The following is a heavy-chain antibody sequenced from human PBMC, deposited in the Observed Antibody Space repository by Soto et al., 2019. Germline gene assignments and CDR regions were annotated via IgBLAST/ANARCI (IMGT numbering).Heavy chain of an antibody. CDR1: GYTFTSYA. CDR3: ARVFDYGEIPPFFDY. V-gene: IGHV1-3*01. J-gene: IGHJ4*02. CDR2: INAGNGNT. D-gene: IGHD4-17*01. Sequence: ASVKVSCKASGYTFTSYAMHWVRQAPGQRLEWMGWINAGNGNTKYSQKFQGRVTITRDTSASTAYMELRSLRSDDTAVYYCARVFDYGEIPPFFDYWGQGTLVTVSS.